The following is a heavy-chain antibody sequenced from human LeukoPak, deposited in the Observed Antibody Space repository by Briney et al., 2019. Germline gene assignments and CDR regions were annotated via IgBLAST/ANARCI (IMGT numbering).Heavy chain of an antibody. J-gene: IGHJ4*02. Sequence: GGSLRLSCSVSGFSLSSYVLHWVRQAPGKGLESVSGISQNGDNTYYADSVKGRFTISRDNSKNTLYLQMNSLRAEDTAVYYCAKASDYGDYTGFSNWGQGTLVTVSS. CDR1: GFSLSSYV. CDR2: ISQNGDNT. V-gene: IGHV3-64*04. D-gene: IGHD4-17*01. CDR3: AKASDYGDYTGFSN.